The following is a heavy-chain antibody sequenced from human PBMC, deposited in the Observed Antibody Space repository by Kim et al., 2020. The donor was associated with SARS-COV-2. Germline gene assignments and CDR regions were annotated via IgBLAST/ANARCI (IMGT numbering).Heavy chain of an antibody. CDR3: AAGYSSGWSLFDY. V-gene: IGHV3-23*03. D-gene: IGHD6-19*01. Sequence: GGSLRLSCAASGFTFSSYAMSWVRQAPGKGLEWVSVIYSGGSSTYYADSVKGRFTISRDNSKNTLYLQMNSLRAEDTAVYYCAAGYSSGWSLFDYWGQGTLVTVSS. J-gene: IGHJ4*02. CDR2: IYSGGSST. CDR1: GFTFSSYA.